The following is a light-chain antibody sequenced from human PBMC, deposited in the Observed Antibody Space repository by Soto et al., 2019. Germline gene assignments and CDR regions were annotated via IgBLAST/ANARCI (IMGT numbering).Light chain of an antibody. CDR1: SSDVGGYNY. V-gene: IGLV2-14*01. CDR2: DVS. CDR3: SSYTSSSTLNYV. J-gene: IGLJ1*01. Sequence: QYVLTQPASVSGSPGQSITISCPGTSSDVGGYNYVSWYQQHPGKAPKLMIYDVSNRPSGVSNRFSGSKSGNTASLTISGLQAEDEADYYCSSYTSSSTLNYVFGTGTKVTVL.